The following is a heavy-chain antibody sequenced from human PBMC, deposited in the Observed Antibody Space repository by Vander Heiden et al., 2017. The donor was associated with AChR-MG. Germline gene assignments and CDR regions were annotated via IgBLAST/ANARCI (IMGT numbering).Heavy chain of an antibody. CDR3: AKERYFDV. V-gene: IGHV3-23*01. Sequence: EVQLLESGGGLVQPGGSLRLSCAASGLTFSGFAMSWVRQAPGKGLEWVSTISATGTTTYYADSVKGRFTISRDNSENTLYLQINSLRTEDRAIYYCAKERYFDVWGRGTLVTVSS. CDR2: ISATGTTT. J-gene: IGHJ2*01. CDR1: GLTFSGFA.